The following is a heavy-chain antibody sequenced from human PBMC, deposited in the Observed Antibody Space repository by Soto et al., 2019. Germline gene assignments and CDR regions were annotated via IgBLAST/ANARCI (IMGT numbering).Heavy chain of an antibody. CDR1: GDSVSTTSAA. Sequence: PSQTLSLTCAISGDSVSTTSAAWSWIRQSPSRGLEWLGRTYHRSKWYKDYAVSVKSRVTINPDTSKNQLSLQLNSVTPEDTAVYYCARDNPYDFFDYWGQGTLVTVSS. V-gene: IGHV6-1*01. CDR3: ARDNPYDFFDY. CDR2: TYHRSKWYK. J-gene: IGHJ4*02. D-gene: IGHD3-3*01.